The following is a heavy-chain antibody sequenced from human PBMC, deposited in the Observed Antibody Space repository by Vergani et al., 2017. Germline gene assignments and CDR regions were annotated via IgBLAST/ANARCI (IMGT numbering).Heavy chain of an antibody. J-gene: IGHJ4*02. CDR2: IYYSGST. Sequence: QLHLQESGPGLVKPSETLSLTCTVSGGSITSSSYYWGWIRQPPGKGLEWIGNIYYSGSTYYNPSLKSRVTISVDTSKNQFSLKLSSVTAADTAVYYCARLFIAAAGMLDYWGQGTLVTVSS. CDR3: ARLFIAAAGMLDY. V-gene: IGHV4-39*01. D-gene: IGHD6-13*01. CDR1: GGSITSSSYY.